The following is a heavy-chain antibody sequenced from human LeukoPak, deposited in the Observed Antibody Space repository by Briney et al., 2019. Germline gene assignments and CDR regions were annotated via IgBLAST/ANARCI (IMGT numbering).Heavy chain of an antibody. D-gene: IGHD3-10*01. Sequence: GRSLRLSCAGSEFTFSSYAMRWVRQAPGKGLEWVAVISYDGSNRFYADSVKGRFIISRDNSKNTLYLEMNSLRVEDTAVYYCASGYTYYHGSVSYHGGQGTLVTVSS. CDR3: ASGYTYYHGSVSYH. CDR1: EFTFSSYA. CDR2: ISYDGSNR. V-gene: IGHV3-30-3*01. J-gene: IGHJ4*02.